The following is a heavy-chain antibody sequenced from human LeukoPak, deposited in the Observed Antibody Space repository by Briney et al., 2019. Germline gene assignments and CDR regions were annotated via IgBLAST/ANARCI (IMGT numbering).Heavy chain of an antibody. J-gene: IGHJ3*02. D-gene: IGHD2-2*01. V-gene: IGHV4-59*01. CDR2: IYYSGST. CDR1: GGSISSYY. Sequence: SETLCLTCTVSGGSISSYYWIWIRQPPGKGLVWIGYIYYSGSTNYNPYLKSRVTISVDTSKNQFSLKLSSVTAADTAAYYCASYTTSRYCSSTSCYRAFDIWGQGTMVTVSS. CDR3: ASYTTSRYCSSTSCYRAFDI.